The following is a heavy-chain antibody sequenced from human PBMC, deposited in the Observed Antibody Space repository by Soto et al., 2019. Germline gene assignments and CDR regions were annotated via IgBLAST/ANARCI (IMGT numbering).Heavy chain of an antibody. Sequence: QVQLQESGPGLVKPSETLSLTCTVSGGSISSYYWSWIRQPPGKGLEWIGYIYYSGSTNYNPSLKSQFTIAVDTSKNQFPLKLSSVPAADTAVYYCALAAAGTGLFDYWGQGTLVTVSS. CDR1: GGSISSYY. CDR2: IYYSGST. CDR3: ALAAAGTGLFDY. D-gene: IGHD6-13*01. V-gene: IGHV4-59*01. J-gene: IGHJ4*02.